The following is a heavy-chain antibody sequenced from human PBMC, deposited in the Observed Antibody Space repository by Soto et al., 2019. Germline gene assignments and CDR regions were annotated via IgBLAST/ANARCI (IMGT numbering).Heavy chain of an antibody. CDR2: IIPMFGTA. J-gene: IGHJ4*02. CDR3: ARGWGYESSENYYAY. CDR1: GGTFSRYA. V-gene: IGHV1-69*01. D-gene: IGHD3-22*01. Sequence: QVQLVQPGAEVKKPGSSVRVSCKAYGGTFSRYAISWVRRAPGQGLEWMGGIIPMFGTAYYAQKFKGRVTINADEVTSTAYMELSNLRSADTAVYYCARGWGYESSENYYAYWGQGTLVTVSS.